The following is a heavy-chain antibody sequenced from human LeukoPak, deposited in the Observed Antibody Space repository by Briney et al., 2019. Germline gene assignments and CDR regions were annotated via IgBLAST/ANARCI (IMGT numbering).Heavy chain of an antibody. D-gene: IGHD3-10*01. CDR3: ATDYWANELIDPTGGFGEPGNWFDP. J-gene: IGHJ5*02. CDR1: GYTLTELS. V-gene: IGHV1-24*01. Sequence: ASVKVSCKVSGYTLTELSMHWVRQAPGKGLEWMGGFDPEDGETIYAQKFQGRVTMTEDTSTDTAYMELSSLRSEDTAVYYCATDYWANELIDPTGGFGEPGNWFDPWGQGTLVTVPS. CDR2: FDPEDGET.